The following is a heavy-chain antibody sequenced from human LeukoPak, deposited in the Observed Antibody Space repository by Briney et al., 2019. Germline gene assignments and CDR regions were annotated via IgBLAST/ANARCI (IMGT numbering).Heavy chain of an antibody. Sequence: GGSLRLSCAASGFTFSSYSMNWVRQAPGKGLEWVSAISGSGGRTYYADSVKGRFTISRDNSKNMLYLQMNSLRAEDTAVYYCAKDASAVAGPEGSFDIWGQGTMVTVSS. CDR3: AKDASAVAGPEGSFDI. J-gene: IGHJ3*02. D-gene: IGHD6-19*01. CDR1: GFTFSSYS. CDR2: ISGSGGRT. V-gene: IGHV3-23*01.